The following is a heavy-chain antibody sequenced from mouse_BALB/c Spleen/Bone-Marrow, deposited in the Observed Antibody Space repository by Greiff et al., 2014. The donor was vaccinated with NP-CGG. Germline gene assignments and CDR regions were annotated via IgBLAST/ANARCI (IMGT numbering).Heavy chain of an antibody. CDR1: GFSLTSFG. Sequence: QVQLKESGPGLVAPSQSLSITCTVSGFSLTSFGVHWVRQPPGKGLEWLGVIWAGGNTNYNSALMSRLNINKDSSKSQLFLKMNSLQSDDTAMYYCARDTDSGNPNPFDYGGQGTSVTVSS. V-gene: IGHV2-9*02. D-gene: IGHD2-1*01. J-gene: IGHJ4*01. CDR3: ARDTDSGNPNPFDY. CDR2: IWAGGNT.